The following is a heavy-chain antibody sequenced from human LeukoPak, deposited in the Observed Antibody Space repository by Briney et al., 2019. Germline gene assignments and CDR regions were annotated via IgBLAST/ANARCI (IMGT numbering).Heavy chain of an antibody. D-gene: IGHD2-2*02. V-gene: IGHV3-64*01. CDR1: GFTFNSYA. CDR2: ISSDGGST. CDR3: ARADCSSSSCYTVSY. Sequence: GGSLRLSCAASGFTFNSYAMQWVRQAPGKGLEYVSGISSDGGSTYYANSVKGRFIFSRDNSKNTVYLQMGSLRAEDMAVYYCARADCSSSSCYTVSYWGQGTLVTVSS. J-gene: IGHJ4*02.